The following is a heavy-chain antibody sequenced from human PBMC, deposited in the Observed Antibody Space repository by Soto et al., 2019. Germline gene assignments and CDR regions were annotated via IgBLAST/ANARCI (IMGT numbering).Heavy chain of an antibody. V-gene: IGHV3-23*01. CDR3: AKDYGDNVGWFDP. CDR1: GFTFSSYA. CDR2: ISGSGGRT. D-gene: IGHD4-17*01. J-gene: IGHJ5*02. Sequence: GESLKISCAASGFTFSSYAMSWVRQAPGKGLEWVSVISGSGGRTYYADSVKGRFTISRDNSNNTLYLQMNSLRAEDTALYYCAKDYGDNVGWFDPWGQGTLVTVSS.